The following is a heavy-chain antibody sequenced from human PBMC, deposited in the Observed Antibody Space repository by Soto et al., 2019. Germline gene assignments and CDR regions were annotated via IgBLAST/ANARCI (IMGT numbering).Heavy chain of an antibody. CDR1: GFSFSSYG. CDR3: AKERMEQYQLLPFFDY. V-gene: IGHV3-30*18. Sequence: LRLSCAASGFSFSSYGMHWLRQAAGKGLEWVAVISYDGSNKYYADSVRGRFTISRDNSKNTLYLQMNSLRPEDTAVFYCAKERMEQYQLLPFFDYWGQGTLVTVSS. J-gene: IGHJ4*02. CDR2: ISYDGSNK. D-gene: IGHD2-2*01.